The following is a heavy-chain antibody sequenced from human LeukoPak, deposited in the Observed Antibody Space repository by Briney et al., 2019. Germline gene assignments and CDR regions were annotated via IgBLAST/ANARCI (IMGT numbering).Heavy chain of an antibody. V-gene: IGHV1-18*01. CDR3: ARDGQQLVPGAHYYYGMDV. CDR1: GYTFTSYG. Sequence: ASVKVSCKASGYTFTSYGISWVRQAPGQGLEWMGWISAYNGNTNYAQKLQGRVTMTTDTSTSTAYMELRSLRSDDTVVYYCARDGQQLVPGAHYYYGMDVWGQGTTVTVSS. CDR2: ISAYNGNT. J-gene: IGHJ6*02. D-gene: IGHD6-13*01.